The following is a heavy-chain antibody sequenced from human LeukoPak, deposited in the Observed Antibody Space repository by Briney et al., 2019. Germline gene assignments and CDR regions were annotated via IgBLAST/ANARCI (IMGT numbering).Heavy chain of an antibody. Sequence: PGGSLRLSCAASGFTFSSYGMHWVRQAPGKGLEWVAFIRYDGSNKYYADSVKGRFTISRDNSKNTLYLQMNSLRAEDTAVYYCAKSPKWELYYWDYWGQGTLVTVSS. CDR2: IRYDGSNK. D-gene: IGHD1-26*01. V-gene: IGHV3-30*02. J-gene: IGHJ4*02. CDR1: GFTFSSYG. CDR3: AKSPKWELYYWDY.